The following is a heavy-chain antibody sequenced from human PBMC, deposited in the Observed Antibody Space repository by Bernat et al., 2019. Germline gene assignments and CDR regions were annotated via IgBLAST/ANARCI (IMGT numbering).Heavy chain of an antibody. CDR1: GFTFSSYS. D-gene: IGHD4/OR15-4a*01. Sequence: SASGFTFSSYSMNWVRQAPGKGLEWVSSISSSSSYIYYADSVKGRFTISRDNAKNSLYLQMNSLRAEDTAVYYGEREGAQFNYCDDWGQGSL. V-gene: IGHV3-21*01. CDR3: EREGAQFNYCDD. J-gene: IGHJ4*02. CDR2: ISSSSSYI.